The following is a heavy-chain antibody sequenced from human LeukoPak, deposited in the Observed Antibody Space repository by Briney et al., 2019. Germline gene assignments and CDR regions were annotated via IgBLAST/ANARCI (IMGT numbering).Heavy chain of an antibody. V-gene: IGHV3-30*02. J-gene: IGHJ4*02. CDR3: AKESPSLFHFDY. Sequence: GGSLRLSCAASGFTFSSYGMHWVHQAPGKGLEWAAFIRYDGSNKYYADSVKGRFTISRDNSKNTLYLQMNSLRAEDTAVYYCAKESPSLFHFDYWGQGTLVTVSS. CDR1: GFTFSSYG. D-gene: IGHD2-21*01. CDR2: IRYDGSNK.